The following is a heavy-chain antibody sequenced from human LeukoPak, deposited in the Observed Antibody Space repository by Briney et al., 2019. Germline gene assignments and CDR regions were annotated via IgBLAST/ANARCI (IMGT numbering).Heavy chain of an antibody. J-gene: IGHJ6*03. CDR1: GGSISSSSYY. CDR2: IYYSGNT. CDR3: ATLNRVVPAAKDFYYYIDV. Sequence: SETLSLTCTVSGGSISSSSYYWGWIRQPPGKGLEWIGSIYYSGNTYYNPSLKSRVTIPVDTSKNQFSLKLSSVTAADTAVYYCATLNRVVPAAKDFYYYIDVWGKGTAVTVSS. D-gene: IGHD2-2*01. V-gene: IGHV4-39*01.